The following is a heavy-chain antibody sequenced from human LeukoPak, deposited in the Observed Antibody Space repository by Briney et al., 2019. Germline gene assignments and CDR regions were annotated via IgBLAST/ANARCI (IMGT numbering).Heavy chain of an antibody. CDR3: ARGTLWFGEYYFDY. Sequence: KPSETLSLTCAVYGGSFSGYYWSWIRQPPGKGLEWIGEINHSGSTNYNPSPKSRVTISVDTSKNQFSLKLSSVTAADTAVYYCARGTLWFGEYYFDYWGQGTLVTVSS. J-gene: IGHJ4*02. V-gene: IGHV4-34*01. D-gene: IGHD3-10*01. CDR2: INHSGST. CDR1: GGSFSGYY.